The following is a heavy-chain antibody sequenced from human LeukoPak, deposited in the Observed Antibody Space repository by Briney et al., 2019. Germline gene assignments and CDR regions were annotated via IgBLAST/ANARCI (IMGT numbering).Heavy chain of an antibody. D-gene: IGHD5-18*01. CDR1: GGTFSSYA. CDR2: IIPIFGTA. J-gene: IGHJ4*02. Sequence: SVKVPCKASGGTFSSYAISWVRQAPGQGLEWMGGIIPIFGTANYAQKFQGRVTITADESTSTAYMEPSSLRSEDTAVYYCATKRGYSYGYFDYWGQGTLVTVSS. CDR3: ATKRGYSYGYFDY. V-gene: IGHV1-69*13.